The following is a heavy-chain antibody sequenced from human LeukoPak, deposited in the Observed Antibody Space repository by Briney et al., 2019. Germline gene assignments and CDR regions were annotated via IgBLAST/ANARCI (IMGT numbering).Heavy chain of an antibody. V-gene: IGHV4-30-4*08. Sequence: PSETLSLTCTVSGGSISSGDYYWSWIRQPPGKGLDWFGYIYYSGSNYYNPSLKRRVTISVDTSKNQFSLKLSSVTGEDTAVYYCTSWTTVSLNFDYWGQGTLVTVSS. CDR2: IYYSGSN. CDR3: TSWTTVSLNFDY. CDR1: GGSISSGDYY. D-gene: IGHD4-11*01. J-gene: IGHJ4*02.